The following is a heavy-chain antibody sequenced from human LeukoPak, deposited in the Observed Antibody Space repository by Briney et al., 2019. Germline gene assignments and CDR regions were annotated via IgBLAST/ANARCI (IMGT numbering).Heavy chain of an antibody. CDR2: INHSGNT. Sequence: SETLSLTCAVYGGSFSGYYWSWIRQPPGKGLEWIGEINHSGNTNYNPSLKSRVTISVDTSKNQFSLRLKSVTAADTALYYCAKLWFGDVPSSYYFDCWGQGALVTVSS. J-gene: IGHJ4*02. CDR1: GGSFSGYY. CDR3: AKLWFGDVPSSYYFDC. V-gene: IGHV4-34*01. D-gene: IGHD3-10*01.